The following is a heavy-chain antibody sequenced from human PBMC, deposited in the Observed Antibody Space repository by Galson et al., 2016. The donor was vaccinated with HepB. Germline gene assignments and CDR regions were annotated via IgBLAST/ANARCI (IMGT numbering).Heavy chain of an antibody. D-gene: IGHD6-13*01. CDR2: ITSGGIT. CDR1: GFSFSSYV. J-gene: IGHJ4*02. CDR3: ARDRGGGTSWYLGYS. V-gene: IGHV3-23*01. Sequence: SLRLSCAASGFSFSSYVMSWVRQAPGKGLEWVSGITSGGITYYADSVKGRFTISRDNSKNILFLHMNSLSPDDTAKYYCARDRGGGTSWYLGYSLGQGTLVIVSS.